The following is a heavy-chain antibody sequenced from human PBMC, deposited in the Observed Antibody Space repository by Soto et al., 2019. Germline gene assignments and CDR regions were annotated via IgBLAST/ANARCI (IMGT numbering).Heavy chain of an antibody. V-gene: IGHV1-2*02. Sequence: ASVKVSCKAPGYTFTGYYMHWVLQAPGQGLEWMGWINPNSGGTNYAQKFQGRVTMTRDTSISTAYMELSRPRSDDTAVYYCARVEYSGYDHFDYWGQGTLVTVSS. CDR1: GYTFTGYY. CDR2: INPNSGGT. CDR3: ARVEYSGYDHFDY. J-gene: IGHJ4*02. D-gene: IGHD5-12*01.